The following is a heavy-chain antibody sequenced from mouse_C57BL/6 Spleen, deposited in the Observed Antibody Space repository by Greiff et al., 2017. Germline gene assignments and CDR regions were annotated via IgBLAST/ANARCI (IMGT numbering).Heavy chain of an antibody. V-gene: IGHV3-6*01. CDR1: GYSITSGYY. CDR3: ARSPIYPYYFDY. D-gene: IGHD1-1*01. Sequence: EVQVVESGPGLVKPSQSLSLTCSVTGYSITSGYYWNWIRQFPGNKLEWMGYISYDGSNNYNPSLKNRISITRDTSKNQFFLKLNSVTTEDTATYYCARSPIYPYYFDYWGQGTTLTVSS. CDR2: ISYDGSN. J-gene: IGHJ2*01.